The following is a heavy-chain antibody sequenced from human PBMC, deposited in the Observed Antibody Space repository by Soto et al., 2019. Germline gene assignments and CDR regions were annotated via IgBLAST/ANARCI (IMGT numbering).Heavy chain of an antibody. CDR1: GFTFSSYA. D-gene: IGHD6-19*01. CDR2: ISGSGDST. V-gene: IGHV3-23*01. J-gene: IGHJ4*02. Sequence: EVQLLESGGGLVQPGGSLRLSCAASGFTFSSYAMSWVRQAPGKGLEWVSVISGSGDSTYYADSVKGRFTISRDNSKNTLYLQINSLRAEDTAVYYCAKRTSGWYFDYWGQGTLVTVSS. CDR3: AKRTSGWYFDY.